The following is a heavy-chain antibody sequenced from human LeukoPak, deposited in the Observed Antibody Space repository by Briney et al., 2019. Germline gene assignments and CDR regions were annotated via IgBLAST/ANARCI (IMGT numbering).Heavy chain of an antibody. CDR2: ISAYNGNT. CDR3: ARAKLGYCSSTSCYATDAFDI. V-gene: IGHV1-18*01. D-gene: IGHD2-2*01. CDR1: GGTFSSYA. J-gene: IGHJ3*02. Sequence: ASVKVSCKASGGTFSSYAISWVRQAPGQGLEWMGWISAYNGNTNYAQKLQGRVTMTTDTSTSTAYMELRSLRSDDTAVYYCARAKLGYCSSTSCYATDAFDIWGQGTMVTVSS.